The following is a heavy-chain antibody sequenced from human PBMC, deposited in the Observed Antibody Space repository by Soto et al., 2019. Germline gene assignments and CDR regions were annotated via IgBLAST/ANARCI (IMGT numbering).Heavy chain of an antibody. CDR2: IYYSGST. J-gene: IGHJ4*02. V-gene: IGHV4-31*03. D-gene: IGHD3-22*01. CDR1: GGSISSGGYY. Sequence: QVQLQESGPGLVKPSQTLSLTCTVSGGSISSGGYYWSWVRQHPGKGLEWIGYIYYSGSTYYNPSRKNRVTISVDTSKNQFSLNLSSVTAADTAVYYCASNYDSSGGKDYWGQGTLVTVSS. CDR3: ASNYDSSGGKDY.